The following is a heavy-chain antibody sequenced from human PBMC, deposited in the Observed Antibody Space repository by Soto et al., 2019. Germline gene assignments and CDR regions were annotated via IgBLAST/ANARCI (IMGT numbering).Heavy chain of an antibody. CDR2: IKDGGRT. CDR3: ASGPEGVVATR. J-gene: IGHJ4*02. D-gene: IGHD5-12*01. V-gene: IGHV4-34*01. CDR1: GGSLSGYY. Sequence: QVQLQQWGAGLLKPSETLSLNCAVNGGSLSGYYWSWIRQPPGKGLEWIGEIKDGGRTNYSPSLKGRASISSPPSSNQFSRRLYSVTAADTGVYYCASGPEGVVATRWDQGTLATVSS.